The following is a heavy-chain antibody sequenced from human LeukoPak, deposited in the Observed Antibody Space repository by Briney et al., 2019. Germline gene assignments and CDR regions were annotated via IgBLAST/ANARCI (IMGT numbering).Heavy chain of an antibody. J-gene: IGHJ3*02. CDR1: GGSISSGSYY. CDR2: IYTSGST. D-gene: IGHD2-21*02. CDR3: ARDLWLLSVGDDAFDI. V-gene: IGHV4-61*02. Sequence: PSQTLSLTCTVSGGSISSGSYYWSWIRQPAGKGLEWIGRIYTSGSTNYNPSLKSRVTISVDTSKNQFSLKLSSVTAADTAVYYCARDLWLLSVGDDAFDIWGQGTMVTVSS.